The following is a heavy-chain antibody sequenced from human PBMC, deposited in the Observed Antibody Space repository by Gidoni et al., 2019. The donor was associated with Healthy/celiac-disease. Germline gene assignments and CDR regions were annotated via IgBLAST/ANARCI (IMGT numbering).Heavy chain of an antibody. CDR1: GFLFSSYA. Sequence: QVQLVASGGGVVQPGRSLRLSCAASGFLFSSYAMHWVRQAPGKGLEWVAVISYDGSNKYYADSGKGLFTISRDNSKNTLYLQMNSLRAEDTAGYYCDRGGYDLYGFGFDYWGQGTLVTVSS. CDR2: ISYDGSNK. D-gene: IGHD5-12*01. V-gene: IGHV3-30-3*01. CDR3: DRGGYDLYGFGFDY. J-gene: IGHJ4*02.